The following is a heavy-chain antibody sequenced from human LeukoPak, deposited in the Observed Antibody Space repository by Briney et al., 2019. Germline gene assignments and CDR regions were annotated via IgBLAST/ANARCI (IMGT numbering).Heavy chain of an antibody. CDR3: ARVRKPYDSSSWRDAFDI. V-gene: IGHV4-4*07. CDR1: GGSISSYY. Sequence: PSETLSLTCTVSGGSISSYYWSWIRQPAGKGLEWIGRIYTSGSTNYNPSLKSRVTMSVDTSKNQFSLELSSVTAADTAVYYCARVRKPYDSSSWRDAFDIWGQGTMVTVSS. CDR2: IYTSGST. D-gene: IGHD6-13*01. J-gene: IGHJ3*02.